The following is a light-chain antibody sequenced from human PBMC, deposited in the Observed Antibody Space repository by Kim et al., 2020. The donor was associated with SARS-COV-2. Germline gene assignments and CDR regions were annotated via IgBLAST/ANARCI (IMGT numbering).Light chain of an antibody. V-gene: IGLV6-57*02. CDR1: SGSIASNY. J-gene: IGLJ2*01. CDR3: QS. CDR2: EDD. Sequence: SVSASPGKTVTISCTGDSGSIASNYVQWFRQRPGSAPTSVIYEDDYRPSGVPDRFSGSIDSSSNSATRTISGLKTEDEADYYCQSLGGGAHLTVL.